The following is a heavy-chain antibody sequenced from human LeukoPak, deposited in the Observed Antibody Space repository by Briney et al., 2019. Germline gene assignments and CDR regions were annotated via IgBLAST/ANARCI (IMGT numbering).Heavy chain of an antibody. CDR1: GGTFSSYA. CDR3: ARDPGGYSYGYTY. J-gene: IGHJ4*02. V-gene: IGHV1-69*13. CDR2: IIPIFGTA. D-gene: IGHD5-18*01. Sequence: GASVKVSCKASGGTFSSYAISWVRQAPGQGLEWMGRIIPIFGTANYAQKFQGRVTITADESTSTAYMELSSLRSEDTAVYYCARDPGGYSYGYTYWGQGTLVTVSS.